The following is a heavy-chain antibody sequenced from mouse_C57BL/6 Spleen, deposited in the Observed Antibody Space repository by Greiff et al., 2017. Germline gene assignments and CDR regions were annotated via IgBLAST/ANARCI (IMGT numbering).Heavy chain of an antibody. CDR3: ARRGCDGYSAWFAY. J-gene: IGHJ3*01. CDR2: IYPGSGST. Sequence: QVQLQQPGAELVKPGASVKMSCKASGYTFTSYWITWVKQRPGQGLEWIGDIYPGSGSTNYNEKFKSKATLTVDTSSSTAYMQLSRLTSENSAVYYCARRGCDGYSAWFAYWGQGTLVTVSA. V-gene: IGHV1-55*01. D-gene: IGHD2-3*01. CDR1: GYTFTSYW.